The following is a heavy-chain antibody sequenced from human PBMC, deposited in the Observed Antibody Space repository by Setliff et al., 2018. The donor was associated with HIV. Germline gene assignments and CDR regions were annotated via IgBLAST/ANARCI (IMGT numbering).Heavy chain of an antibody. CDR2: IYHRGST. V-gene: IGHV4-30-2*01. J-gene: IGHJ4*02. CDR3: ARDQRLSY. CDR1: GGSISSGGYS. Sequence: SETLSLTCDVSGGSISSGGYSWSWIRQPPGKGLEWIGYIYHRGSTYYNPSLKSRVAMSIDTSKNQFSLRLNSVTAADTAVYYCARDQRLSYWGQGTLVTVSS.